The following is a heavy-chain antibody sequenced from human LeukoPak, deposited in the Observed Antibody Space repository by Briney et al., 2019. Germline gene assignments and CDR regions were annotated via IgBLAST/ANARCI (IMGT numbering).Heavy chain of an antibody. CDR1: GFTFSSYG. Sequence: PGRSLRLSCAASGFTFSSYGMHWVRQAPGKGLEWVAVISYDGSNKYYADSVKGRFTISRDNSKNTLYLQMNSLRAEDTAVYYCAKDLLRSSSWFSYFDYWGQGTLVTVSS. J-gene: IGHJ4*02. CDR2: ISYDGSNK. V-gene: IGHV3-30*18. D-gene: IGHD6-13*01. CDR3: AKDLLRSSSWFSYFDY.